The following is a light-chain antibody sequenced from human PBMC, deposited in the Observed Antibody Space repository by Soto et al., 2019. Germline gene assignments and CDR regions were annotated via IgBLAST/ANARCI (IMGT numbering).Light chain of an antibody. J-gene: IGKJ1*01. CDR1: QSVSSY. CDR3: QQRSSWPT. CDR2: DAS. V-gene: IGKV3-11*01. Sequence: EIVLTQSPATLSFSRGEMAALSCRASQSVSSYLAWYQHKPGQAPRLLIYDASKRATGVPARFSGSGSGTDFTLTISSLEPEDFAVYYCQQRSSWPTFGQGTKVDIK.